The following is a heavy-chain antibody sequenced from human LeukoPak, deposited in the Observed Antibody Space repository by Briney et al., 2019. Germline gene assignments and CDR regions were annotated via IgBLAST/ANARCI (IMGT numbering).Heavy chain of an antibody. D-gene: IGHD6-19*01. V-gene: IGHV4-59*01. CDR1: GGSISSYY. Sequence: SETLSLTCTVSGGSISSYYWSWIRQPPGKGLEWMGYIYYSGSTNYNPSLKSRVTISVDTSKNQFSLKLSSVTAAGTAVYYCARGRDSSGWDHWYFDLWGRGTLVTVSS. CDR2: IYYSGST. J-gene: IGHJ2*01. CDR3: ARGRDSSGWDHWYFDL.